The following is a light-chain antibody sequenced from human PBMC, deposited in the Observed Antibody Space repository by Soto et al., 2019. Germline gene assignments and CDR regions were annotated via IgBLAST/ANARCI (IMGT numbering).Light chain of an antibody. CDR3: QQYSKEST. CDR2: KAS. CDR1: QNVSNW. V-gene: IGKV1-5*03. Sequence: DVEMTQSPSTLPTSIGDRVTINCRASQNVSNWLAWYQQKPGKAPKLLIYKASRLESGVPSRFSASGSGTDFTLTINSLQSDDFRTYFCQQYSKESTLGQGTKLEIK. J-gene: IGKJ2*01.